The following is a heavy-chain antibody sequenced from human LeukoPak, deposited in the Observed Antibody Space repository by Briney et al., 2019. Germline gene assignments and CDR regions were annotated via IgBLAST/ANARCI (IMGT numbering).Heavy chain of an antibody. Sequence: GGSLRLSCAASGFTFSAYAMSWVRQAPGKGLEWVSAISGSGGSTYYADSVKGRFTISRDNSKNTLYLQMNSLRAEDTSIYFCAKALEQETVIALDSWGQGTLVTVSS. CDR1: GFTFSAYA. CDR2: ISGSGGST. CDR3: AKALEQETVIALDS. J-gene: IGHJ4*02. V-gene: IGHV3-23*01. D-gene: IGHD6-13*01.